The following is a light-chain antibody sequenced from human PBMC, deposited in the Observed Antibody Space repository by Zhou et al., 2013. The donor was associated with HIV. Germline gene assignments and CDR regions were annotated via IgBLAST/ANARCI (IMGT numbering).Light chain of an antibody. J-gene: IGKJ4*01. CDR2: SVS. Sequence: IRLTQSPSSLSASTSDTVTITCRASQAVGNYLSWYQQKSGEAPRLLIYSVSTLQNGVPSRFIGSGSGTVFTLTISCLQSEDFAVYYCHQYNSLPLTFGGGTKVEI. CDR1: QAVGNY. CDR3: HQYNSLPLT. V-gene: IGKV1-8*01.